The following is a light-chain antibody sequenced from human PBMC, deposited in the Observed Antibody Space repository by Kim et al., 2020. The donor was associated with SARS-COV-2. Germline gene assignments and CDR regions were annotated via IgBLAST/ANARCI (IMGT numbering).Light chain of an antibody. Sequence: EIVMTQSPATLSVSPGERATLSCRASQSVSSNLAWYQRKPGQAPRLLIYGASTRATDIPARFSGGGSGTEFTLTISSLQSEDFAVYYWQQFNNWPRTFGQGTKVDIK. CDR2: GAS. J-gene: IGKJ1*01. CDR1: QSVSSN. V-gene: IGKV3-15*01. CDR3: QQFNNWPRT.